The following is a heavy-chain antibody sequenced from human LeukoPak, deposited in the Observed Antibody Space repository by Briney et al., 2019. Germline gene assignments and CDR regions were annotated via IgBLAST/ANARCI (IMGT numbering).Heavy chain of an antibody. D-gene: IGHD6-13*01. J-gene: IGHJ3*02. CDR1: GYSFTSYW. V-gene: IGHV5-51*01. CDR2: IYPGDSDT. CDR3: AAPAASDAFDI. Sequence: GESLKISCRGSGYSFTSYWIGWVRQMPGKGLEWMGIIYPGDSDTRYSPSFQGQVSISADKSISTAYLQWSSLKASDTAMYYCAAPAASDAFDIWGQGTMVTVSS.